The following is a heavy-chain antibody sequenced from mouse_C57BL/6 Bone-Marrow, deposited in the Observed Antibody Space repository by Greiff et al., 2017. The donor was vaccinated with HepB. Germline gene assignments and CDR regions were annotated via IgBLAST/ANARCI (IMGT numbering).Heavy chain of an antibody. V-gene: IGHV1-64*01. CDR3: ARSYS. D-gene: IGHD1-1*01. CDR2: IHTNSGST. Sequence: QVQLQQPGAELVKPGASVKLSCKASGYTFTSYWMHWVKQRPGQDLELIGMIHTNSGSTNSNETFKSKATLTIDKSSSTAYMQLSSLTSEDSAVYYCARSYSWGQGTTLTVSS. J-gene: IGHJ2*01. CDR1: GYTFTSYW.